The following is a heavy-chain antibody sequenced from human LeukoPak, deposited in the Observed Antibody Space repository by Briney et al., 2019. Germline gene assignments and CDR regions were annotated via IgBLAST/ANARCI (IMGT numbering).Heavy chain of an antibody. CDR3: AKSESIIAVAGTLDY. CDR1: GFSFSSYW. V-gene: IGHV3-30*18. CDR2: ISSDGSHK. J-gene: IGHJ4*02. Sequence: GGSLRLSCAASGFSFSSYWMHWVRQAPGKGLEWVALISSDGSHKYYADSVKGRFTISRDNSKNTLYLQMNSLRAEDTAVYYCAKSESIIAVAGTLDYWGQGTLVTVSS. D-gene: IGHD6-19*01.